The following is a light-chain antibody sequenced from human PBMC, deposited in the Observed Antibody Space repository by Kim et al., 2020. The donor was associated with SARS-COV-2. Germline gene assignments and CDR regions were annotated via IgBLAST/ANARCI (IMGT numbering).Light chain of an antibody. J-gene: IGKJ1*01. CDR2: AAS. V-gene: IGKV1-27*01. Sequence: SASVGDRVPITCRASQGISNYLAWYQQKPGKVPKLLIYAASTLQSGVPSRFSGSGSGTDFTLTISSLQPEDVATYYCQKYTSGGTFGQGTKVDIK. CDR1: QGISNY. CDR3: QKYTSGGT.